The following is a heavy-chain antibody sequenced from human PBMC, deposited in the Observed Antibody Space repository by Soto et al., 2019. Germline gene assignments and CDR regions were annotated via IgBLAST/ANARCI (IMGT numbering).Heavy chain of an antibody. V-gene: IGHV3-30*18. CDR1: GFSFNNYG. D-gene: IGHD1-26*01. Sequence: QVHLVESGGGVVQPGRSLRLTCAASGFSFNNYGMHWVRQAPGKGLEWVAAISSDGSSQHYVDSVKGRFTVSRDNSKNALYLQMDSLRPEDTAMYYCAKVGSTTGWGWDDPLGQGTLVTVSS. CDR3: AKVGSTTGWGWDDP. CDR2: ISSDGSSQ. J-gene: IGHJ5*02.